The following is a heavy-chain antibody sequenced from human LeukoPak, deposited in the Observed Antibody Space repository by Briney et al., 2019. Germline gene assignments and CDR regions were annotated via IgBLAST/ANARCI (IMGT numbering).Heavy chain of an antibody. CDR2: ISPNGIT. D-gene: IGHD2-15*01. J-gene: IGHJ6*03. CDR1: GYAINIDYS. V-gene: IGHV4-38-2*01. CDR3: ARQDCSGGSCYFPYYYYYYMDV. Sequence: SETLSLTCFVSGYAINIDYSWGWIRQSPGKGLEWIGVISPNGITYYNPSLRGRVTISEDTSKNQFSLKLSSVTAADTAVYYCARQDCSGGSCYFPYYYYYYMDVWGKGTTVTASS.